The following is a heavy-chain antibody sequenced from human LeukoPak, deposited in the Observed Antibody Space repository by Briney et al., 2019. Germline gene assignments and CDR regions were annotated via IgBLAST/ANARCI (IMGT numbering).Heavy chain of an antibody. Sequence: SETLSLTCTVSGGSISSGSYYWSWIRQPAGKGLEWIGRIYTSGSTNYNPSLKSRVTISVDTSKNQFSLKLSSVTAADTAVYYCARGQAGVVGVGAFD. J-gene: IGHJ3*01. V-gene: IGHV4-61*02. D-gene: IGHD2-15*01. CDR1: GGSISSGSYY. CDR3: ARGQAGVVGVGAFD. CDR2: IYTSGST.